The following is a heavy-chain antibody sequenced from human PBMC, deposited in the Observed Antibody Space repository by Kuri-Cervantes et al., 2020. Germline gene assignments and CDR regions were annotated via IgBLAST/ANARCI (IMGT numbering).Heavy chain of an antibody. D-gene: IGHD6-13*01. V-gene: IGHV3-53*01. CDR2: IYSGGST. J-gene: IGHJ4*02. Sequence: GGSLRLSCAASGFTVSSNYMSWVRQAPGKGLEWVSVIYSGGSTYYADSVKGRFTISRDVSKNTLCLQMNSLRAEDTAVYYCAKGVLDYSGSWATFDCWGQGTLVTVSS. CDR3: AKGVLDYSGSWATFDC. CDR1: GFTVSSNY.